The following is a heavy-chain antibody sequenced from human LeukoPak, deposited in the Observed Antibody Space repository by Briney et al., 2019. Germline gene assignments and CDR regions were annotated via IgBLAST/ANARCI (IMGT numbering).Heavy chain of an antibody. CDR3: ARTQDVVVVTDDAFDI. J-gene: IGHJ3*02. CDR1: GYTFTSYG. Sequence: ASVKVSCKASGYTFTSYGISWVRQAPGQGLEWMGGIIPIFGTANYAQRFQGRVTITADESTSTAYMELSSLRSEDTAVYYCARTQDVVVVTDDAFDIWGQGTMVTVSS. CDR2: IIPIFGTA. D-gene: IGHD2-15*01. V-gene: IGHV1-69*13.